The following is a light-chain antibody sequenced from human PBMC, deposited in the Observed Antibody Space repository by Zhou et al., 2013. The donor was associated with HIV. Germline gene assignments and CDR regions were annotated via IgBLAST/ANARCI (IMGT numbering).Light chain of an antibody. CDR2: QAS. CDR1: QNISNK. Sequence: DIQMTQSPTSLSASVGDRVSITCRASQNISNKLNWYQQKPGGAPKLLLYQASTLESRVPPRFSGRGSGAEFHLSIVSLQPDDFATYYCQYYGDSSRTFGRGTRVE. CDR3: QYYGDSSRT. J-gene: IGKJ4*02. V-gene: IGKV1-5*03.